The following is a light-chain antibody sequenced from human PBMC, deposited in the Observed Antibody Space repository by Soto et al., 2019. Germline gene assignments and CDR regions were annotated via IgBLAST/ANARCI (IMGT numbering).Light chain of an antibody. Sequence: DIQMTQSPSSLSASVGDRVTITCRASQSISNYLNWYQQKPGKAPKLLIYAASSLQSGVPSRFSGSVSGTDFTLTISSLQPEDFATYYGQQRYSTPYTFGQGTKLEIK. CDR3: QQRYSTPYT. V-gene: IGKV1-39*01. CDR1: QSISNY. J-gene: IGKJ2*01. CDR2: AAS.